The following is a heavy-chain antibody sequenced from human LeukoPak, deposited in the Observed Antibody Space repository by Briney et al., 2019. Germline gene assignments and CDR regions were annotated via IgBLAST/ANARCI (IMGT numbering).Heavy chain of an antibody. CDR3: ARAVAGTGGGFDY. V-gene: IGHV3-21*01. CDR2: ISSSSSYI. J-gene: IGHJ4*02. D-gene: IGHD6-19*01. CDR1: GFTFSSYS. Sequence: GGSLRLSCAASGFTFSSYSMNWVRQAPGKGLEWVSSISSSSSYIYYADSVNGRFTISRDNAKDSLYLQMNSLRAEDTAVYYCARAVAGTGGGFDYWGQGTLVTVSS.